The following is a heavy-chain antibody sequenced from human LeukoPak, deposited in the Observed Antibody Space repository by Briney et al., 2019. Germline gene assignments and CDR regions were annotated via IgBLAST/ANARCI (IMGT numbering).Heavy chain of an antibody. D-gene: IGHD2-8*01. CDR2: ISGDGGTI. V-gene: IGHV3-23*01. Sequence: GGSLRLSCAASGFTFSSYAMSWVRQAPGKGLEWVSAISGDGGTISYAASVRGRFTISRDNAKNTLFLQMSSLRAGDTALYYCAKELYGNPSGYWGQGTRVTVSP. CDR3: AKELYGNPSGY. CDR1: GFTFSSYA. J-gene: IGHJ4*02.